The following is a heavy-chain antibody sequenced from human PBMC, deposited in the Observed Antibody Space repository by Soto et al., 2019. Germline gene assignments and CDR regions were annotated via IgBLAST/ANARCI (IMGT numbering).Heavy chain of an antibody. Sequence: QVQMVESGGGVVQPGRSLRLSCATSGFTFRNYGMHWVRQTPDKGLEWVAVIWYDGSNKYYGDSVKGRFTISRDNSKNQLHLQMNRVRAEETAVDCCGGGVSCGGDSRLCAFDMWGQGTMVTVSS. J-gene: IGHJ3*02. CDR1: GFTFRNYG. CDR3: GGGVSCGGDSRLCAFDM. V-gene: IGHV3-33*01. D-gene: IGHD2-21*02. CDR2: IWYDGSNK.